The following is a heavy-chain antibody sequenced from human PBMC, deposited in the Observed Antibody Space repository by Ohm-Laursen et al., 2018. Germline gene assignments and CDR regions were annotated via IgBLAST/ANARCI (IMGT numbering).Heavy chain of an antibody. D-gene: IGHD3-10*01. CDR2: ISGSGLNT. CDR3: ARDSYIMVRGTYRYFGVDV. J-gene: IGHJ6*02. CDR1: GFTFSSYG. Sequence: SLRLSCAASGFTFSSYGMHWVRQAPGKGLEFVSAISGSGLNTAYADSVKGRFTISRDNARNTLYLQMNSLRAEDTAVYYCARDSYIMVRGTYRYFGVDVWGQGTTVTVSS. V-gene: IGHV3-74*01.